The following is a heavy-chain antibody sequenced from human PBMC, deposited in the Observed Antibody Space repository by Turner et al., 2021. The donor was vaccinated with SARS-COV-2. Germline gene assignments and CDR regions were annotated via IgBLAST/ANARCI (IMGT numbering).Heavy chain of an antibody. CDR2: IYSGGST. J-gene: IGHJ4*02. D-gene: IGHD5-18*01. CDR1: GFTVSSNY. V-gene: IGHV3-53*01. Sequence: EVQLVESGGSLIQPGGSLRLSCAASGFTVSSNYMSWVRQAPGKGLEWVSVIYSGGSTFYADSLKGRFTISRDNSKNTLYLQMNSLRAEDTAVYYCARDPSKIQLWLHYYFDYWGQGTLVTVSS. CDR3: ARDPSKIQLWLHYYFDY.